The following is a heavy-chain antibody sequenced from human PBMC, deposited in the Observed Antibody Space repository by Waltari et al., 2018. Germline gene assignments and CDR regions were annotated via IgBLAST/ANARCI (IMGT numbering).Heavy chain of an antibody. CDR2: NDDSGGI. V-gene: IGHV4-34*02. J-gene: IGHJ5*02. Sequence: QVQLQQWGAGLLKPTETLSLTCAVSGGSLSGYYWHWIRQSPGKGLEWIGDNDDSGGINKKPCLPRRLLISVGKSKKQFFLRLTYVSAADTAIYYCGRGGGHCGRTSCYIATWGQGTLVTVSS. D-gene: IGHD2-2*01. CDR3: GRGGGHCGRTSCYIAT. CDR1: GGSLSGYY.